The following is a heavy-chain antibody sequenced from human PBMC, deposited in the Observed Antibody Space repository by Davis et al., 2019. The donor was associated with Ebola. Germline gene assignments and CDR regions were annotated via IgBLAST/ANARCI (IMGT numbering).Heavy chain of an antibody. CDR1: ASTNSRADYY. CDR2: LHYSGST. D-gene: IGHD3-22*01. J-gene: IGHJ5*02. CDR3: ARIDYDDRSGYYSPWSDP. Sequence: SETLSLTCAVYASTNSRADYYWTRTRQPTWKGIAWIGCLHYSGSTNYNPSLKGRVTISVDTSKNQFSLKLSSVTAADTAVYYCARIDYDDRSGYYSPWSDPWGQGTLVTVSS. V-gene: IGHV4-61*08.